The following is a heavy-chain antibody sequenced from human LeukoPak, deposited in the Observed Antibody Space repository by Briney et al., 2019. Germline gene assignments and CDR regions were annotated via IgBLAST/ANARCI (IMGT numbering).Heavy chain of an antibody. V-gene: IGHV3-48*02. Sequence: PGGSLRLSCAASGFIFSSYGMNWVRQAPGQRLEWVSYISTTSSSIYYADSVKGRFTISRDNARDSLYLQMDSLRDEDTAVYYCARDRGVSGRSGYDDYWGRGTLVTVSS. J-gene: IGHJ4*02. CDR3: ARDRGVSGRSGYDDY. D-gene: IGHD5-12*01. CDR2: ISTTSSSI. CDR1: GFIFSSYG.